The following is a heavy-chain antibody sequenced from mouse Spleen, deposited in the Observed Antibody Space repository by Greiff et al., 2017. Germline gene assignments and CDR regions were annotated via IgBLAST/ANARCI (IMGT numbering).Heavy chain of an antibody. CDR2: IHPSDSDT. J-gene: IGHJ3*01. CDR1: GYTFTSYW. CDR3: AIGLRQAWFAY. V-gene: IGHV1-74*01. Sequence: VQLQQPGAELVKPGASVKVSCKASGYTFTSYWMHWVKQRPGQGLEWIGRIHPSDSDTNYNQKFKGKATLTVDKSSSTAYMQLSSLTSEDSAVYYCAIGLRQAWFAYWGQGTLVTVSA. D-gene: IGHD3-1*01.